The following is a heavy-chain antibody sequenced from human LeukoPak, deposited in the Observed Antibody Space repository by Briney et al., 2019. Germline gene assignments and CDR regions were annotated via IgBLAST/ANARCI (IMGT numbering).Heavy chain of an antibody. V-gene: IGHV1-2*06. Sequence: ASVKVSCKASGYTFTGHSMHWVRQAPGHGLEWMGRINPNNGGTNYAQKFQGRVTMTRDTSISTAYMELSRLRSDDTAVYYCASGYYDSMAFDIWGQGTMVTVSS. J-gene: IGHJ3*02. CDR1: GYTFTGHS. CDR2: INPNNGGT. CDR3: ASGYYDSMAFDI. D-gene: IGHD3-22*01.